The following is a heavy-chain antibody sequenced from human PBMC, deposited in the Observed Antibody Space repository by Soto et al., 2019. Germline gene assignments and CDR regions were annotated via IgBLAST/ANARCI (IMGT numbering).Heavy chain of an antibody. CDR1: GYTFTKYG. CDR2: ISPYNGNT. CDR3: ARISLGPAPTDAFDI. J-gene: IGHJ3*02. V-gene: IGHV1-18*01. Sequence: ASVKVSCKASGYTFTKYGINWVRQAPGQGLEWMGWISPYNGNTNYAQRVQDRVSMTTDTSTSTAYMELRTLISDDTAVYYCARISLGPAPTDAFDIWGQGTMVTVSS. D-gene: IGHD1-26*01.